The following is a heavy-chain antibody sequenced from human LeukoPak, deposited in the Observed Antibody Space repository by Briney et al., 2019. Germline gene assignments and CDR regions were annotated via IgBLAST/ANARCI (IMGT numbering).Heavy chain of an antibody. V-gene: IGHV1-69*05. CDR3: ARGPELERFDY. CDR2: IIPIFGTA. Sequence: SVKVSCKASGGTFSSYAISWVRQAPGQGLEWMGGIIPIFGTANYAQKFQGRVTVTTDESTSTAYMELSSLRSEDTAVYYCARGPELERFDYWGKGTLVTVSS. D-gene: IGHD1-1*01. J-gene: IGHJ4*02. CDR1: GGTFSSYA.